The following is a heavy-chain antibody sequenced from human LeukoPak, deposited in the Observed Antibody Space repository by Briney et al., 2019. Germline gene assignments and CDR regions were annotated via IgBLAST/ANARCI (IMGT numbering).Heavy chain of an antibody. CDR2: IYYSGST. Sequence: SETLSLTCAVYGGSFSGYYWSWIRQPPGKGLEWIGYIYYSGSTNHNPSLKSRVTISVDTSKNQFSLKLSSVTAADTAVYYCARVDIVVVPAANYYYYYYMDVWGKGTTVTVSS. CDR3: ARVDIVVVPAANYYYYYYMDV. J-gene: IGHJ6*03. V-gene: IGHV4-59*01. CDR1: GGSFSGYY. D-gene: IGHD2-2*03.